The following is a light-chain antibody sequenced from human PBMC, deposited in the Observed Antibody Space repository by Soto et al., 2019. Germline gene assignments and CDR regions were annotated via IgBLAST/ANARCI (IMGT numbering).Light chain of an antibody. V-gene: IGKV2-30*02. CDR3: MQGTHWPIT. CDR1: RIVVHSDGIAY. Sequence: DVVMTQSPLSRPVALGQPSSVSCSCDRIVVHSDGIAYFSWFQQRPGRSPRRLIYKVSNRDSGVPARFSGSGSGTDFALKISRVEAEDVGVYYCMQGTHWPITFGQGTRLEIK. J-gene: IGKJ5*01. CDR2: KVS.